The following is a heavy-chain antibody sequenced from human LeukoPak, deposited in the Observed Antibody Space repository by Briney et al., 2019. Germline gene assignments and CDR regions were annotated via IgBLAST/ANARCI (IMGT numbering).Heavy chain of an antibody. CDR3: AKLSRLGGALGYFDY. CDR1: GFTFSSYA. J-gene: IGHJ4*02. CDR2: ISGSGGST. Sequence: PGGSLRLSCAASGFTFSSYAMSWVRQAPGKGLEWVSAISGSGGSTYYADSVKGRFTISRDNSKNTLYLQMNSLRAEDTAVYYCAKLSRLGGALGYFDYWGQGTLVTVSS. V-gene: IGHV3-23*01. D-gene: IGHD3-10*01.